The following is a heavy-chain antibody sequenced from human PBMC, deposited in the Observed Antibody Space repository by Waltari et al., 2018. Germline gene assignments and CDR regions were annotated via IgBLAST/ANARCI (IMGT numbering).Heavy chain of an antibody. CDR3: AKDRIPDTIAVPTYHYGMDV. V-gene: IGHV3-30*02. Sequence: QVQLVESGGGVVQPGGSLRLSCAASGFPFSSYGMHWVRQAPGKGLEWVAFIRYDGSNKYYADSVKGRFTISRDNSKNTLYLQMNSLRAEDTAVYYCAKDRIPDTIAVPTYHYGMDVWGQGTTVTVSS. J-gene: IGHJ6*02. D-gene: IGHD6-19*01. CDR2: IRYDGSNK. CDR1: GFPFSSYG.